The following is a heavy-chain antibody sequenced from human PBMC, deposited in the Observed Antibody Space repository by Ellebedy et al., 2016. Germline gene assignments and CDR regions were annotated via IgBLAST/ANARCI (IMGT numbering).Heavy chain of an antibody. V-gene: IGHV4-34*01. CDR1: GGSISSYY. Sequence: SETLSLXXTVSGGSISSYYWSWIRQSPGKGLEWIAEIDHNGSTKYNPSLKTRVTISIDTSKNQFSLEVRSVTAADTAMYYCARGSSVPGYYYMDVWGKGTTVTVSS. CDR2: IDHNGST. CDR3: ARGSSVPGYYYMDV. D-gene: IGHD3-10*01. J-gene: IGHJ6*03.